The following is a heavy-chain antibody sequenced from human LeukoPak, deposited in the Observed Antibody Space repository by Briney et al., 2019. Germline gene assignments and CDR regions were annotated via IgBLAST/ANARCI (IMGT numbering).Heavy chain of an antibody. J-gene: IGHJ4*02. CDR1: GTSISRSGYY. CDR3: VGGRYPLEY. Sequence: SETLSLTCTVSGTSISRSGYYWSWIRHHPGKGLECIGCTYNSGSTHYNPSLESRVTISVDTSKNQLSLKLNSVTAADTAVYYCVGGRYPLEYWGQGALVTVSS. CDR2: TYNSGST. V-gene: IGHV4-31*03. D-gene: IGHD1-26*01.